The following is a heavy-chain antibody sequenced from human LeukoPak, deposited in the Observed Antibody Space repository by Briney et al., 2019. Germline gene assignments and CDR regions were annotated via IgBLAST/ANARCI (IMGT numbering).Heavy chain of an antibody. D-gene: IGHD1-26*01. J-gene: IGHJ4*02. CDR1: GDSISGHF. CDR2: VSYSGDT. V-gene: IGHV4-59*11. CDR3: ARGGASSRYFGY. Sequence: SETLSLTCTVSGDSISGHFWSWIRPPPGKGLEWIGFVSYSGDTNDSPSFNGLVTISLDTSKSQYSLNLNSVTATDTAVYFCARGGASSRYFGYWGQGTLVTVSS.